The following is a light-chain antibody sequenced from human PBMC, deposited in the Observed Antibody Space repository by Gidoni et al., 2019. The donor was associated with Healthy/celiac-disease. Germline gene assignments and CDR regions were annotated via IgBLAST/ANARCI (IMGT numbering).Light chain of an antibody. CDR2: EVS. V-gene: IGLV2-14*01. J-gene: IGLJ2*01. CDR3: SSYTSSGTLGVV. CDR1: SSDVGGYNY. Sequence: QSALTQPASASGSPGQSLTISCTGTSSDVGGYNYVSWYQQHPGKAPKLMIYEVSNRPSGVSNRFSGSKSGNTASLTISGLQAEDEADYYCSSYTSSGTLGVVFGGGTKLTVL.